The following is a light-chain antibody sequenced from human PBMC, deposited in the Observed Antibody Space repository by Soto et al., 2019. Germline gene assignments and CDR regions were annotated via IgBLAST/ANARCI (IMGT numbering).Light chain of an antibody. Sequence: EIVLTQSPGTLSLSPGERATLSCRASQSVRSTYIAWYQHRPGQAPRLLIYGASKRAAGIPDRFSGSGSGTDFTLTIASLEPEDGAVYWCHQFDRSPLTFGGGSKVEIK. CDR3: HQFDRSPLT. V-gene: IGKV3-20*01. CDR2: GAS. J-gene: IGKJ4*01. CDR1: QSVRSTY.